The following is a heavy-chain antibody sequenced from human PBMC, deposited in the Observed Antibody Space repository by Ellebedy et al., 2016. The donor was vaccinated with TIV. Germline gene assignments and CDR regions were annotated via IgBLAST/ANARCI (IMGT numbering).Heavy chain of an antibody. CDR1: GFTFSSYS. Sequence: GESLKISCAASGFTFSSYSMNWVRQAPGTGLEWVSSISSSSSYIYYADSVQGRFTISRDNAKNSLYLQMNSLRAEDTAVYYCATDYYDNRGYYEYVGYWGQGTLVTVSS. V-gene: IGHV3-21*01. CDR2: ISSSSSYI. CDR3: ATDYYDNRGYYEYVGY. J-gene: IGHJ4*02. D-gene: IGHD3-22*01.